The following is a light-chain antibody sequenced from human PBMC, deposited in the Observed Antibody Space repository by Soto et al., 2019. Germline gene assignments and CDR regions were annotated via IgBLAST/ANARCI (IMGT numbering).Light chain of an antibody. CDR3: QSYDSSLSGSDV. CDR2: GNS. Sequence: SVLTQPPSVSGAPGQRVTISCTGSSSNIGAGYDVHWYQQLPGTAPKLLIYGNSNRPSGVPDRFSGSKSGTSASLAITVLQAEDEADYYCQSYDSSLSGSDVFGTGTKLTVL. CDR1: SSNIGAGYD. V-gene: IGLV1-40*01. J-gene: IGLJ1*01.